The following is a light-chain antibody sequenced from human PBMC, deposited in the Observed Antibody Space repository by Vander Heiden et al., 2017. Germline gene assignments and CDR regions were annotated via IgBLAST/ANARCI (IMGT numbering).Light chain of an antibody. CDR2: KAS. CDR3: QQENSSPLT. V-gene: IGKV1-5*03. Sequence: DIQMTQSPSTLSASIGDRVTITCRASQSISSWLAWYQQKPGKAPKLLIYKASSLESGVPSRFSGSGSGTEFTLTISSLQPDDFATYYCQQENSSPLTFGGGTKVEIK. CDR1: QSISSW. J-gene: IGKJ4*01.